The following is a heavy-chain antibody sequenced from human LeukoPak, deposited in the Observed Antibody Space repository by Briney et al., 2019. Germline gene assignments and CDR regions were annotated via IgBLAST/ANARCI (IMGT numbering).Heavy chain of an antibody. CDR1: GGTFSSYA. Sequence: SVKVSCKASGGTFSSYAISWVRQAPGQGLEWMGEIIPIFGTTNYAQKFQGRVKITADESTSTAYMELSSLRSEDTAVYYCARDYYGSGTYYKPFDYWGQGTLVTVSS. J-gene: IGHJ4*02. V-gene: IGHV1-69*13. D-gene: IGHD3-10*01. CDR3: ARDYYGSGTYYKPFDY. CDR2: IIPIFGTT.